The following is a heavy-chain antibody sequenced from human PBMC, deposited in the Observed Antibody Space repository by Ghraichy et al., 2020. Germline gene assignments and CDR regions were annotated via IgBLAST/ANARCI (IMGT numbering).Heavy chain of an antibody. CDR2: ISAYNGNT. V-gene: IGHV1-18*01. J-gene: IGHJ4*02. CDR3: ARGWGWGDPGFDYGDYFPLDY. D-gene: IGHD4-17*01. Sequence: ASVKVSCKASGYTFTSYGISWVRQAPGQGLEWMGWISAYNGNTNYAQKLQGRVTMTTDTSTSTAYMELRSLRSDDTAVYYCARGWGWGDPGFDYGDYFPLDYWGQGTLVTVSS. CDR1: GYTFTSYG.